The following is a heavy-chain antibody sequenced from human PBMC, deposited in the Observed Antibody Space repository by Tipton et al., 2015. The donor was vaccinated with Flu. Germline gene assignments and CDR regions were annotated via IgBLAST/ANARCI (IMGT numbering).Heavy chain of an antibody. D-gene: IGHD4-17*01. CDR3: ARHRHGDSRDFEY. CDR1: GGSVSSETYY. Sequence: TLSLTCTDSGGSVSSETYYWSWIRQPAGKGLEWIGHIYTSGSVNYNPSLESRVTMSVDTSKNQISLRLSYVTAADTAVYYCARHRHGDSRDFEYWGQGTLVTVSS. CDR2: IYTSGSV. V-gene: IGHV4-61*09. J-gene: IGHJ4*02.